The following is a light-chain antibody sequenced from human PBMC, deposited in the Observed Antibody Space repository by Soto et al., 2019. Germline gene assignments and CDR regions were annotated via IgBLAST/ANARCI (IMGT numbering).Light chain of an antibody. CDR2: DVS. CDR3: SSYAGRNNYV. V-gene: IGLV2-8*01. CDR1: SSDVGGYNY. J-gene: IGLJ1*01. Sequence: QSVLTQPPSASGSPGQSVTISCTGTSSDVGGYNYVSWYHQHPGKAPKLMIYDVSKRPSGAPDRFSGSKSGNTASLTVSGLQAEDEADYYCSSYAGRNNYVFGTGTKVTVL.